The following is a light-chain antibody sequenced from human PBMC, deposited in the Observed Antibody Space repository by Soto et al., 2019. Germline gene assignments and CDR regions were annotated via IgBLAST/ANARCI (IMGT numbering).Light chain of an antibody. CDR1: QSISSW. CDR2: DAS. J-gene: IGKJ1*01. V-gene: IGKV1-5*01. Sequence: DIQMTQSPSTLSASVGDSVTITCRASQSISSWLAWYQQKPGKAPKLLIYDASSLESGVPSRFSGSGSGTEFTLPISSLQPDDFATYYCQQYNSYPWTFGQGTKVEIK. CDR3: QQYNSYPWT.